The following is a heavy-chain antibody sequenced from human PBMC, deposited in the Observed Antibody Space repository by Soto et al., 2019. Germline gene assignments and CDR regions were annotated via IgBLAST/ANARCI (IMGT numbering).Heavy chain of an antibody. D-gene: IGHD3-22*01. CDR3: ATSGVITMIVVAQFDY. J-gene: IGHJ4*02. V-gene: IGHV1-24*01. CDR1: GYTLTELS. Sequence: ASVKVSCKVSGYTLTELSMHWVRQAPGKGLEWMGGFDPEDGETIYAQKFQGRVTMTEDTSTDTAYMELSSLRSEDTAVYYCATSGVITMIVVAQFDYWGQGTLVTSPQ. CDR2: FDPEDGET.